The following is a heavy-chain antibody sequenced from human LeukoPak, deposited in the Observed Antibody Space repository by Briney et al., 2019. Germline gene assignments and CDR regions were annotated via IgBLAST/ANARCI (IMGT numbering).Heavy chain of an antibody. CDR3: AREIVVVPAAMRDYYYYMDV. Sequence: SETLSLTCAVYGGSFSSYYWSWIRQPAGKGLEWIGRIYTSGSTNYNPSLKSRVTMSVDTSKNQFSLKLSSVTAADTAVYYCAREIVVVPAAMRDYYYYMDVWGKGTTVTISS. J-gene: IGHJ6*03. CDR1: GGSFSSYY. D-gene: IGHD2-2*01. CDR2: IYTSGST. V-gene: IGHV4-4*07.